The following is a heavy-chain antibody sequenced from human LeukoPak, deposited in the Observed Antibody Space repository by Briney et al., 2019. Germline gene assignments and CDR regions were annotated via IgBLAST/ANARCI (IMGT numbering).Heavy chain of an antibody. CDR3: ARDSSGRYYFDH. D-gene: IGHD3-22*01. V-gene: IGHV4-31*03. Sequence: SQTLSLTCTVSGDSITSGGFYWSWIRQHPGRGLEWIGYIYYRARTYYNPSLKSRVIVSLDTSKNQFSLNLRSVTAADTAVYYCARDSSGRYYFDHWGRGILVTVSS. J-gene: IGHJ4*02. CDR1: GDSITSGGFY. CDR2: IYYRART.